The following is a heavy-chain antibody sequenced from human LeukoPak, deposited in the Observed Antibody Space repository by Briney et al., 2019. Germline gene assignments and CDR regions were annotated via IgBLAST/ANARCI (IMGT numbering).Heavy chain of an antibody. CDR1: GYSISSGYY. D-gene: IGHD6-6*01. CDR3: ARWYSSSGYLDY. J-gene: IGHJ4*02. V-gene: IGHV4-38-2*01. Sequence: PPETLSLTCAVSGYSISSGYYWGWTRQPPGKGLEWIGSIYHSGNTDYNPSLKSRVTISVDTSKNQFSLKVSSVTAADTALYYCARWYSSSGYLDYWGQGTLVTVSS. CDR2: IYHSGNT.